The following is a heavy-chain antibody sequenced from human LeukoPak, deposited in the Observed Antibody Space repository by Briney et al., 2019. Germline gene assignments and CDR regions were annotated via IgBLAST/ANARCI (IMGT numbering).Heavy chain of an antibody. CDR1: GGSISSYY. CDR2: IYYSGST. Sequence: SETLSLTCTVSGGSISSYYWSWIRQPPGKGLEWIAYIYYSGSTNYNPSLESRVTISVDTSKNQFSLKLTSVTAADTAVYYCARNYDTGYFDYWGQGTLVTVSS. D-gene: IGHD3-22*01. V-gene: IGHV4-59*01. J-gene: IGHJ4*02. CDR3: ARNYDTGYFDY.